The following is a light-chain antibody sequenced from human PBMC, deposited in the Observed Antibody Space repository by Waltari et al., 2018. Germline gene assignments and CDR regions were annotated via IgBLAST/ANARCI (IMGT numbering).Light chain of an antibody. Sequence: EIVLTQSPGTLSLSPGERATLSCRASQSISRYLAWYQQKPGQAPRLLIYAASSRATGIPDRCSGSGSGTDFSLTISRREPEDFAVYYCQNHERLPAMFGQGTKVEIK. CDR2: AAS. V-gene: IGKV3-20*01. J-gene: IGKJ1*01. CDR3: QNHERLPAM. CDR1: QSISRY.